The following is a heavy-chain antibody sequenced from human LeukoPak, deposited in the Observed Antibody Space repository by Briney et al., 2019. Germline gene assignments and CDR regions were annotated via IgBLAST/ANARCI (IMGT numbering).Heavy chain of an antibody. CDR1: GYTFTGYY. CDR3: ASNVLLWFGELIDY. CDR2: INPNSGGT. Sequence: ASVKVSCKSSGYTFTGYYMHWVRQAPGQGLEWMGWINPNSGGTNYAQKFQGRVTMTRDTSISTAYMELSRLRSDDTAVYYCASNVLLWFGELIDYWGRGTLVTVSS. V-gene: IGHV1-2*02. D-gene: IGHD3-10*01. J-gene: IGHJ4*02.